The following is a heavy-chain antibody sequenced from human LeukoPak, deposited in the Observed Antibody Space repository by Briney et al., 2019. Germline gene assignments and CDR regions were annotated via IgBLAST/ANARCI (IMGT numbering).Heavy chain of an antibody. V-gene: IGHV1-2*04. CDR2: INPNSGGT. D-gene: IGHD3-10*01. J-gene: IGHJ5*02. CDR3: ARGQDYYGSGSYLP. CDR1: GYTFTGYY. Sequence: ASVKVSCKASGYTFTGYYMHWVRQAPGQGLEWMGWINPNSGGTNYAQKFQGWVTMTRDTSISTAYMELSRLRSDDTAVYYCARGQDYYGSGSYLPWGQGTLVTVSS.